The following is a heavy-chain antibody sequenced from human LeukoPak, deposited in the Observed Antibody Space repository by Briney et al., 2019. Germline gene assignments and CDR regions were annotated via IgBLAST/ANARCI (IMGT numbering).Heavy chain of an antibody. CDR3: AKVSRGWYAV. J-gene: IGHJ4*02. Sequence: GGSLRLSCAASGFTFSSYGMHWVRQAPGKGLEWVAAIWYDGSIQYYADSVKGRFTISRDNSKNSLYLQMNSLRTEDTALYYCAKVSRGWYAVWGQGTLVTVSS. V-gene: IGHV3-33*03. CDR1: GFTFSSYG. CDR2: IWYDGSIQ. D-gene: IGHD6-19*01.